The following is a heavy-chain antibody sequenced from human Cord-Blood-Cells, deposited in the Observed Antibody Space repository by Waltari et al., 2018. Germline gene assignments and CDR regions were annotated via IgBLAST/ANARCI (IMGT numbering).Heavy chain of an antibody. D-gene: IGHD6-19*01. CDR2: MNPNSGNT. Sequence: QVQLVQSGAEVKKPGASVKVSCKASGYTFTSYDINWVRQATGKGLEWMGWMNPNSGNTGYAQKFQGRVTITRKTSISTAYMELSSLRSEDTAVYYCARAPIVQQWLDAFDIWGQGTMVTVSS. V-gene: IGHV1-8*03. CDR1: GYTFTSYD. CDR3: ARAPIVQQWLDAFDI. J-gene: IGHJ3*02.